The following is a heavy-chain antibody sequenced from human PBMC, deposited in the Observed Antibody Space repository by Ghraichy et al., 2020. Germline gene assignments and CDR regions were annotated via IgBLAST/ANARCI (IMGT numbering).Heavy chain of an antibody. CDR2: IIGISTYI. CDR3: ARERTVTTSYYYYYAMDV. V-gene: IGHV3-21*01. CDR1: GFTFSDYS. Sequence: GESLNISCAASGFTFSDYSMNWVRQAPGKGLEWVSSIIGISTYIYYADSVEGRFTISRDNAKNSLYLQMNSLRDEDTAVYFCARERTVTTSYYYYYAMDVWGQGTTVTVSS. D-gene: IGHD4-11*01. J-gene: IGHJ6*02.